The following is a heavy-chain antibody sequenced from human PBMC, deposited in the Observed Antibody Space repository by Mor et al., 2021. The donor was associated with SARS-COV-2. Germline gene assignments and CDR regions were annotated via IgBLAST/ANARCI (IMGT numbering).Heavy chain of an antibody. CDR3: AREERYGDLRN. Sequence: ISAYNGNTNYAQKLQGRVTMTTDTSTSTAYMELRSLRSDDTAVYYCAREERYGDLRNWGQGTLVTVSS. CDR2: ISAYNGNT. J-gene: IGHJ4*02. D-gene: IGHD4-17*01. V-gene: IGHV1-18*01.